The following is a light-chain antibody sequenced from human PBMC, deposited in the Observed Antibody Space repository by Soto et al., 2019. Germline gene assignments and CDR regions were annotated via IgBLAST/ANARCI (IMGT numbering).Light chain of an antibody. CDR3: NSFRVSHLYV. V-gene: IGLV2-14*01. CDR1: STDVGGYNA. Sequence: ALSQPASVSGSPGQTITISCTGTSTDVGGYNAVSWYQHHPGKAPKLIIYEVTHRPSGVSDGFSASKSGNTASLTISGLQAEDEADYYCNSFRVSHLYVFGTGTKVTVL. CDR2: EVT. J-gene: IGLJ1*01.